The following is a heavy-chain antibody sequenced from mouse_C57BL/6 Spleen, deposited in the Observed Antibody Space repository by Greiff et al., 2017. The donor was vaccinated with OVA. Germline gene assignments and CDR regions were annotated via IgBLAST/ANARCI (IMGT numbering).Heavy chain of an antibody. V-gene: IGHV1-55*01. Sequence: QVQLQQPGAELVKPGASVKMSCKASGYTFPSYWITWVKQRPGQGLEWIGDIYPGSGSTNYNEKFKSKATLTVDTSSSTAYMQLSSLTSEDSAVYYWAREDYYGSSYGNYFDYWGQGTTLTVSS. D-gene: IGHD1-1*01. J-gene: IGHJ2*01. CDR2: IYPGSGST. CDR1: GYTFPSYW. CDR3: AREDYYGSSYGNYFDY.